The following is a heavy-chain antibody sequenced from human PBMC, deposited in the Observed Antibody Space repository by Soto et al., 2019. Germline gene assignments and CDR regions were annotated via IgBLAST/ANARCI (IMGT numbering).Heavy chain of an antibody. V-gene: IGHV1-8*01. CDR1: GYTFSNYD. Sequence: QVQLVQSGAELKKPGASVKVSCKASGYTFSNYDMNWVRQATGQGPEWIGWVNPNNGDKGYAQKFQGRVTLTTDISTTTAYMELTSLRSEDTAIDYCAKVSRKGSAIDFDYWGQGTLITVSS. CDR3: AKVSRKGSAIDFDY. J-gene: IGHJ4*02. CDR2: VNPNNGDK. D-gene: IGHD3-10*01.